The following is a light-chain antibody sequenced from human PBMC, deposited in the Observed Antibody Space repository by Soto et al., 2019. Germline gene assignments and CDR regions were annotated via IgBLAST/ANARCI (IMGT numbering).Light chain of an antibody. CDR1: ASDVGAYNY. CDR3: GTSATGDTCV. V-gene: IGLV2-14*01. J-gene: IGLJ1*01. Sequence: QSALTQPASVSGSPGQSITISCTGTASDVGAYNYVSWYQHHPDKAPKLMIYEVRNRPSGVSNRFSGSKSVNTASLTISGLQPGGEADYSCGTSATGDTCVFGAGTKVTVL. CDR2: EVR.